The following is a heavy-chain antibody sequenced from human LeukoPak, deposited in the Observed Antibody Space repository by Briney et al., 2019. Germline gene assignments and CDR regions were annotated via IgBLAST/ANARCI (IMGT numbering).Heavy chain of an antibody. V-gene: IGHV4-30-2*01. J-gene: IGHJ4*02. Sequence: SETLSLTCTVSGGSISSGGYYWSWIRQPPGKGLEWIGYIYHSGSTYYNPSLKSRVTISVDRSKNQFSLKLSSVTAADTAVYYCAIRLWVRGAPYVDWGQGTLVTVSS. CDR1: GGSISSGGYY. D-gene: IGHD3-10*01. CDR2: IYHSGST. CDR3: AIRLWVRGAPYVD.